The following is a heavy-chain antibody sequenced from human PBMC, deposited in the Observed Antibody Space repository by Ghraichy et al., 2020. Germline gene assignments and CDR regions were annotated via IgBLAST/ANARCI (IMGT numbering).Heavy chain of an antibody. Sequence: SVKVSCKASGGTFSSYAISWVRQAPGQGLEWMGGIIPIFGTANYAQKFQGRVTITADESTSTAYMELSSLRSEDTAVYYCASTNYYGSGAGLITFKDWGQGTLVTVSS. V-gene: IGHV1-69*13. CDR1: GGTFSSYA. J-gene: IGHJ4*02. CDR2: IIPIFGTA. D-gene: IGHD3-10*01. CDR3: ASTNYYGSGAGLITFKD.